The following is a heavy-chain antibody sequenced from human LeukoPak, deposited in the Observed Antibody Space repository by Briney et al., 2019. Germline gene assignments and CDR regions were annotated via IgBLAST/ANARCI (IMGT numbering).Heavy chain of an antibody. CDR1: GGSFSGYY. D-gene: IGHD6-13*01. V-gene: IGHV4-34*01. CDR2: VDYSGTT. CDR3: ARLLAAAKTDYFDY. J-gene: IGHJ4*02. Sequence: PSETLSLTCAVYGGSFSGYYWSWIRQPPGKGLGWMGSVDYSGTTYYNPYLKSRVTISVDTSKNQFSLKLSSVTAADTAVYYCARLLAAAKTDYFDYWGQGILVTVSS.